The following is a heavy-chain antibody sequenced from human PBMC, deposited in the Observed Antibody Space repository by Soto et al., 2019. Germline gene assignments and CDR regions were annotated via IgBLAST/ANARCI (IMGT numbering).Heavy chain of an antibody. CDR2: ITVGSSHI. D-gene: IGHD3-16*01. J-gene: IGHJ4*02. Sequence: EVQLVESGGGLVKPGGSLRLSCTGSGFPFSAYNINWVRQAPGKGLEWVSYITVGSSHIYQTNSMKGRFTISRDDAKNAVYLQIDSLRDEDTALYYCSRSPEVGVRGAYWGQGTLVTVSS. CDR1: GFPFSAYN. V-gene: IGHV3-21*01. CDR3: SRSPEVGVRGAY.